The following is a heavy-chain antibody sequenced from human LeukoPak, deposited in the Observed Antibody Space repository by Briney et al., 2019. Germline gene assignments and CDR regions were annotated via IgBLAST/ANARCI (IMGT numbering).Heavy chain of an antibody. CDR2: IYTDGSSI. V-gene: IGHV3-74*01. J-gene: IGHJ3*02. D-gene: IGHD1-1*01. CDR3: ARGDWKDAFDI. CDR1: GFTFSTYW. Sequence: GGSLRLSCAASGFTFSTYWMHWVRQVPGKGLVWVSRIYTDGSSINYADSVKGRLTISRDNAKNTLYLQMNSLRAEDTAVYYCARGDWKDAFDIWGQGTRVTVSS.